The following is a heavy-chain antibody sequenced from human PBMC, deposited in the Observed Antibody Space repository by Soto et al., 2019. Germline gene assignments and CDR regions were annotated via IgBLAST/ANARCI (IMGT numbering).Heavy chain of an antibody. V-gene: IGHV1-69*13. CDR2: IIPIFGTA. Sequence: SVKVSCKASGGTFSIYAISWVRQAPGQGLECMGGIIPIFGTANYAQKFQGRVTITADESTSTAYMELSSLRSEDTAVYYCARDGSDYDFWSGWYFDYWGQG. CDR3: ARDGSDYDFWSGWYFDY. J-gene: IGHJ4*02. D-gene: IGHD3-3*01. CDR1: GGTFSIYA.